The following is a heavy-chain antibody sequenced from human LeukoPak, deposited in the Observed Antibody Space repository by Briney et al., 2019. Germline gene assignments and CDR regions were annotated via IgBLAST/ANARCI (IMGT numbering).Heavy chain of an antibody. V-gene: IGHV3-30*02. CDR1: GFTFSSYG. J-gene: IGHJ4*02. CDR2: IRYDGSNK. CDR3: AKEDDIVVVYYFDY. D-gene: IGHD2-2*01. Sequence: GGSLRLSCAASGFTFSSYGMHWVRQAPGKGLEWVAFIRYDGSNKYYADSVKGRFTISRDNSKNTLYLQMNSLRAEDTAVYYCAKEDDIVVVYYFDYWGQGTLVTVSS.